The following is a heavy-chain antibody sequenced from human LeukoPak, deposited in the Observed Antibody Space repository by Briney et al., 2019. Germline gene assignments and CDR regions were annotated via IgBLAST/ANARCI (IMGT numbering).Heavy chain of an antibody. CDR2: MNPNSGNP. Sequence: GSSLKLSCKASGYTFTSYVINWGRQATGPRLEWRGWMNPNSGNPGYAQKFHGTVTMTRNTFISKVYMELSSLRSEDTAVYYCARGGRARGKGGYYYYYMDVWGKGTTVTVSS. V-gene: IGHV1-8*01. J-gene: IGHJ6*03. D-gene: IGHD1-26*01. CDR1: GYTFTSYV. CDR3: ARGGRARGKGGYYYYYMDV.